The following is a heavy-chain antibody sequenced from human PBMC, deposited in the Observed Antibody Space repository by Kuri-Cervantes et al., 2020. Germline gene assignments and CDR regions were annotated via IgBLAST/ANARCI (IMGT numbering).Heavy chain of an antibody. V-gene: IGHV3-30-3*01. Sequence: GGSLRLSCAASGFTFSSYAMHWVRQAPGKGLEWVAVISYDGSNKYYADSVKGRFTISRDNSKNSLYLQMNSLRAEDTALYYCAKDSTRDGYNYAFCVYWGQGTLVTVSS. CDR3: AKDSTRDGYNYAFCVY. CDR1: GFTFSSYA. J-gene: IGHJ4*02. D-gene: IGHD5-24*01. CDR2: ISYDGSNK.